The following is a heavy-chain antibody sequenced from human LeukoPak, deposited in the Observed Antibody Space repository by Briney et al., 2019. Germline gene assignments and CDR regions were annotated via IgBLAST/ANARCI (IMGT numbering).Heavy chain of an antibody. D-gene: IGHD6-19*01. Sequence: GESLKISCKGSGYSFTSYWIGWVRQMPGKGLEWMGIIYPGDSDTRYSPSFQGQVTISAAKSIITAYLQWSGLKASDTAMYYCARLVKSAVAGTVDNWFDPWGQGTLVTVSS. CDR2: IYPGDSDT. J-gene: IGHJ5*02. CDR1: GYSFTSYW. CDR3: ARLVKSAVAGTVDNWFDP. V-gene: IGHV5-51*01.